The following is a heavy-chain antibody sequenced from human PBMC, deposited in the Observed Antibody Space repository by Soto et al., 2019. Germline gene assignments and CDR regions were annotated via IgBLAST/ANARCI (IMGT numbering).Heavy chain of an antibody. J-gene: IGHJ6*02. D-gene: IGHD3-10*01. Sequence: ASVKVSCKASGGTFSSYTISWVRQAPGQGLEWMGRIIPILGIANYAQKFQGRVTITADKSTSTAYMELSSLRSEDTAVYYCATPYGSGTRSSVYYYGMDVWGQGTTVTVSS. CDR1: GGTFSSYT. CDR3: ATPYGSGTRSSVYYYGMDV. V-gene: IGHV1-69*02. CDR2: IIPILGIA.